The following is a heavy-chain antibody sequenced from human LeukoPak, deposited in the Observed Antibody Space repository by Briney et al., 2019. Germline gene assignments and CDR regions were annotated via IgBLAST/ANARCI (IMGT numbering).Heavy chain of an antibody. D-gene: IGHD3-10*01. J-gene: IGHJ4*02. Sequence: GGTLRLSCAASGFTFSSYSMNWVRQAPGKGLEWVSYISSSSSTIYYADSVKGRFTISRDNAKNSLYLQMNSLRAEDTAVYYCARDSTGYYGSGSYFLSGWGQGTLVTVSS. V-gene: IGHV3-48*01. CDR2: ISSSSSTI. CDR1: GFTFSSYS. CDR3: ARDSTGYYGSGSYFLSG.